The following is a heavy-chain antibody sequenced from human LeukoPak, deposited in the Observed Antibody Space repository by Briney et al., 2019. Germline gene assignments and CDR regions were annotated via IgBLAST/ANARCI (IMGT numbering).Heavy chain of an antibody. J-gene: IGHJ5*02. D-gene: IGHD6-19*01. CDR1: GFTLSVYS. CDR2: INTDGSST. V-gene: IGHV3-74*01. Sequence: GGSLRLSCAASGFTLSVYSMHWVRQAPGKGLVWVSRINTDGSSTNYADSVKGRFTVSRDNAKNTLYLQMHSPRAEDTAVYYCAREIVVAGTRAWFDPWGQGTLVTVSS. CDR3: AREIVVAGTRAWFDP.